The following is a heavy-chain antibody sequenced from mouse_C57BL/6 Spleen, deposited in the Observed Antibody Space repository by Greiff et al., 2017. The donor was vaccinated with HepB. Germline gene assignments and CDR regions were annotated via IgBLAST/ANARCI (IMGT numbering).Heavy chain of an antibody. CDR1: GFTFSSYG. V-gene: IGHV5-6*01. Sequence: EVNVVESGGDLVKPGGSLKLSCAASGFTFSSYGMSWVRQTPDKRLEWVATISSGGSYTYYPDSVKGRFTISRDNAKNTLYLQMSSLKSEDTAMYYCASYDDGYYVWFAYWGQGTLVTVSA. CDR2: ISSGGSYT. CDR3: ASYDDGYYVWFAY. D-gene: IGHD2-3*01. J-gene: IGHJ3*01.